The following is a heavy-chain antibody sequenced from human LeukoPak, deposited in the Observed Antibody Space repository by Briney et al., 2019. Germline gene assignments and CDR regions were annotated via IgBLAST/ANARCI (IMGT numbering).Heavy chain of an antibody. CDR1: VGTFSRYA. CDR2: IIAIFGTA. J-gene: IGHJ4*02. Sequence: SLKVSCKASVGTFSRYAISCVRQAPGQGLEWMGGIIAIFGTANYAQKFQGRVTIAADESTSTAYMEPTSLRSEYTPLSYGARNPSGHYDVLTGYEFGYFDYWGQGTLVTVSS. V-gene: IGHV1-69*13. D-gene: IGHD3-9*01. CDR3: ARNPSGHYDVLTGYEFGYFDY.